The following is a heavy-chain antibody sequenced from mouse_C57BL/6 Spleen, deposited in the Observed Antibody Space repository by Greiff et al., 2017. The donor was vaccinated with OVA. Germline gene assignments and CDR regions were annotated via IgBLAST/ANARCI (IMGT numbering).Heavy chain of an antibody. D-gene: IGHD1-1*01. Sequence: EVQLVESGPGLVKPSQSLSLSCSVTGYSITSGYYWNWIRQFPGNKLEWMGYISYDGSNNYNPSLKNRISITRDTSKNQFFLKLNSVTTEDTATYYCASALFTTVGAYWYFDVWGTGTTVTVSS. CDR1: GYSITSGYY. CDR2: ISYDGSN. CDR3: ASALFTTVGAYWYFDV. V-gene: IGHV3-6*01. J-gene: IGHJ1*03.